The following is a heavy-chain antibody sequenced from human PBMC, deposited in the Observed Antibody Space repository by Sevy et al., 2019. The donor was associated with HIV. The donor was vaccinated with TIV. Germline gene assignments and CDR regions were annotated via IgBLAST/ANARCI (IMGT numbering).Heavy chain of an antibody. Sequence: GGSLRLSCAASEFTFRDYTMNWVRQVPVKGLEWVSSISSGSSYISYADSVKGRFTISRDNAENLLFLQMNSLRAEDTAVYYCVRDRDYYGSGSYDYWGQGTLVTVSS. J-gene: IGHJ4*02. V-gene: IGHV3-21*06. CDR2: ISSGSSYI. CDR3: VRDRDYYGSGSYDY. D-gene: IGHD3-10*01. CDR1: EFTFRDYT.